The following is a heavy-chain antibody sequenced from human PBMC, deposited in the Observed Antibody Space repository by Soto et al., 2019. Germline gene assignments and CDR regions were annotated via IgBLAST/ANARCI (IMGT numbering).Heavy chain of an antibody. CDR2: INPNSGGT. V-gene: IGHV1-2*02. CDR1: GYTFTGYY. D-gene: IGHD2-2*01. J-gene: IGHJ6*02. Sequence: GASVKVSCKASGYTFTGYYMHWVRQAPGQGLEWMGWINPNSGGTNYAQKFQGRVTMTRDTSISTAYMELSRLRSDDTAVYYCARDLIVVVPVAGYYYYYGMDVWGQGTTVTVS. CDR3: ARDLIVVVPVAGYYYYYGMDV.